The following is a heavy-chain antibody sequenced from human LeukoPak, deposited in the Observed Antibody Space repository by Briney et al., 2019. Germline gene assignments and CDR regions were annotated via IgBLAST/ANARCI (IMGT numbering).Heavy chain of an antibody. CDR1: GGSFSGYY. D-gene: IGHD3-3*01. CDR3: ARGTKAYDFWSGYHPYNWFDP. CDR2: INHSGST. V-gene: IGHV4-34*01. Sequence: SETLSLTCAVYGGSFSGYYWSWIRQPPGKGLEWIGEINHSGSTNYNPSLKSRVTISVDTSKNQFSLKLSSVTAADTAVYYCARGTKAYDFWSGYHPYNWFDPWGQGTLVTVSS. J-gene: IGHJ5*02.